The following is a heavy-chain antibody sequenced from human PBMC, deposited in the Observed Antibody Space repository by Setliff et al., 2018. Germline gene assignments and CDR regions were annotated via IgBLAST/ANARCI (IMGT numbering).Heavy chain of an antibody. CDR3: ARAADSYGPPRSYMDV. D-gene: IGHD5-18*01. CDR1: GFTFSTYA. V-gene: IGHV3-33*08. Sequence: PGGSLRLSCAASGFTFSTYAMHWVRQAPGKGLEWVGYIFYDGSEKYYADSVQGRFTISRDNAKNSLYLQMNSLRAEDTAVYYCARAADSYGPPRSYMDVWGKGTTVTVSS. CDR2: IFYDGSEK. J-gene: IGHJ6*03.